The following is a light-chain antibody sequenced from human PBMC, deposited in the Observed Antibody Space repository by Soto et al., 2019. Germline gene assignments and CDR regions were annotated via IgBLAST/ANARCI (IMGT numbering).Light chain of an antibody. Sequence: QSVLTQPASGSGSPGQSITISCTGTSSDVGGYNYVSWYQHHPGKAPKLMIYDVSNRTSGVSNRFSGSKSGNTASLTIAGLQAEDAADYYFNSYASSNTVLFGGGTKLTVL. CDR2: DVS. J-gene: IGLJ2*01. CDR3: NSYASSNTVL. CDR1: SSDVGGYNY. V-gene: IGLV2-14*03.